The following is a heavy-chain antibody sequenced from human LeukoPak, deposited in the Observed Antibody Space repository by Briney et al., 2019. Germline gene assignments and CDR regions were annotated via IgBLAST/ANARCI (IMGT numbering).Heavy chain of an antibody. CDR2: IKQDGSQK. J-gene: IGHJ4*02. D-gene: IGHD2-15*01. V-gene: IGHV3-7*01. CDR1: GFTFSTYW. Sequence: PGGSLRPSCAASGFTFSTYWMTWVRQAPGKGLEWVANIKQDGSQKYYVDSVKGRFTISRDNAKNSLYLQMDSLRAEDTAVYYCARDAGCAGGTCFSFYDYWGQGTLVTVSS. CDR3: ARDAGCAGGTCFSFYDY.